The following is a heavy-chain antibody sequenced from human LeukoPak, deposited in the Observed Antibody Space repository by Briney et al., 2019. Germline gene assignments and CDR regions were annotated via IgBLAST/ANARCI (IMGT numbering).Heavy chain of an antibody. Sequence: SETLSLTWAVYGGSFSGYYWSWIRQPPGKGLEWIGEINHSGSTNYNPSLKSRVTISVDTSKNQFSLKLSSVTAADTAVYYCARGGMVRGVIAALYFDYWGQGTLVAVSS. CDR3: ARGGMVRGVIAALYFDY. V-gene: IGHV4-34*01. D-gene: IGHD3-10*01. CDR1: GGSFSGYY. J-gene: IGHJ4*02. CDR2: INHSGST.